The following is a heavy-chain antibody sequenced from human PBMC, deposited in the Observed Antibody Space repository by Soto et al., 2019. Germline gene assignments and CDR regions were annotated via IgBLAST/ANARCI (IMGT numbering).Heavy chain of an antibody. V-gene: IGHV3-9*01. CDR1: GFTFDDYA. CDR2: ISWNGNTK. Sequence: GGSLRLSCAASGFTFDDYAIHWVRQAPGKGLEWVSGISWNGNTKVYANSVKGRFTISRDNAKNSLYLQMNSLRAEDAALYYCAKDIRGGYSNNWTDAFDVWGQGTLVTVSS. CDR3: AKDIRGGYSNNWTDAFDV. J-gene: IGHJ3*01. D-gene: IGHD1-1*01.